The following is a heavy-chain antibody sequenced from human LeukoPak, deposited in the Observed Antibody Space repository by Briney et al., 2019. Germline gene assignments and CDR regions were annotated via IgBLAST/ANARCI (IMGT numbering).Heavy chain of an antibody. Sequence: GGSLRLSCAAPALTFSSYDMNWVRQAPGKGLEWVSFISSSSGTIYYADSVKGRFTISRDNSKNTLYLQMNSLRSDDTALYYCAKDQWLVLNYWGQGTLVTVSS. CDR1: ALTFSSYD. CDR3: AKDQWLVLNY. V-gene: IGHV3-48*01. CDR2: ISSSSGTI. J-gene: IGHJ4*02. D-gene: IGHD6-19*01.